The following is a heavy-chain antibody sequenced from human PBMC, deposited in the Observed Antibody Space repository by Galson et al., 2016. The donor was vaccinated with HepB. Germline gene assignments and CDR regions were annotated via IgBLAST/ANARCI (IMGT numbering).Heavy chain of an antibody. CDR1: GYSFTSYY. D-gene: IGHD5-18*01. CDR2: TSPKSGDT. J-gene: IGHJ4*02. V-gene: IGHV1-2*02. Sequence: VKVSCKASGYSFTSYYMHWIRQAPGQGLEWMGWTSPKSGDTKYVQKFQGRVTMTTDTSISTAYMEVRRLRSDDTAVYYCARGHRYSYVESWGQGTLVTVSS. CDR3: ARGHRYSYVES.